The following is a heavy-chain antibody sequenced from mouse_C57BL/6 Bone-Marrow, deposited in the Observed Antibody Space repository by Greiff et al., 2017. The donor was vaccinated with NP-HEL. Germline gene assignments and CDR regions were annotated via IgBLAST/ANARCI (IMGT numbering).Heavy chain of an antibody. CDR1: GYTFTEYT. CDR2: FYPGSGSI. CDR3: ARLGDYFGSSYRYFDV. J-gene: IGHJ1*03. Sequence: VQLQQSGAELVKPGASVKLSCKASGYTFTEYTIHWVKQRSGQGLEWIGWFYPGSGSIKYNEKFKDKATLTADNSSSTVYMDLSRLTSEDSADYCCARLGDYFGSSYRYFDVWGTGTTVTVSS. D-gene: IGHD1-1*01. V-gene: IGHV1-62-2*01.